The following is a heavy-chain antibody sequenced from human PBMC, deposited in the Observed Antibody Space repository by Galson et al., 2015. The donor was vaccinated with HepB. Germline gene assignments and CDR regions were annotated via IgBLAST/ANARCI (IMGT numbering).Heavy chain of an antibody. CDR1: GFAFSNAW. J-gene: IGHJ6*02. V-gene: IGHV3-15*01. CDR3: TTTGLAYSSGWDYYYGMDV. CDR2: IKNKTDGGIT. Sequence: SLRLSCAASGFAFSNAWMSWVRQAPGRGLEWVGRIKNKTDGGITDYAAPVKGRFTISRDDSKNTLYLQMNSLKTEDTAVYYCTTTGLAYSSGWDYYYGMDVWGQGTTVTVSS. D-gene: IGHD6-19*01.